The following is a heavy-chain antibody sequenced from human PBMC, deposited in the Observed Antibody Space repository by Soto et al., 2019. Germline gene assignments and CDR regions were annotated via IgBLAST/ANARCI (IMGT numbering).Heavy chain of an antibody. J-gene: IGHJ4*02. CDR3: AKDWTHFDF. D-gene: IGHD1-1*01. Sequence: GGSLRLSCVASGFIFGDYAMSWVRQAPGKGLEWVSLIRGSNENTYYADSVKGRFTISRDNSRNTLYLQMNSLRAEDTAKYYCAKDWTHFDFWGQGTVVTVSS. V-gene: IGHV3-23*01. CDR1: GFIFGDYA. CDR2: IRGSNENT.